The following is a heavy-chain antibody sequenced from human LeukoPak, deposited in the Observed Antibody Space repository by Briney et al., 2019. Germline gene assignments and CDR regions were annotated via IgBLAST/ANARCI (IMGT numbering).Heavy chain of an antibody. CDR3: ARGTQYSSSWYYFDY. D-gene: IGHD6-13*01. CDR2: IHHRGST. V-gene: IGHV4-59*01. CDR1: GGSISSNY. Sequence: SETLSLTCTVSGGSISSNYWTWVRQPPGKGLEWIGYIHHRGSTYYNPSLTSRVTISVDTSKNQFSLKLSSVTAADTAVFFCARGTQYSSSWYYFDYWGQGILVTVSS. J-gene: IGHJ4*02.